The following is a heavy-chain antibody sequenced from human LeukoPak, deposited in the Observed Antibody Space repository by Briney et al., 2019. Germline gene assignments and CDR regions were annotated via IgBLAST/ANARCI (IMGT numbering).Heavy chain of an antibody. Sequence: SETLSLTCTVSGGSISSGNYYWGWIWQPPGKGLEWIGRIYGTGSTSYNPSLMNRVTMSVDTSKNHFSLKLTSVTAADTAVYYCARYDSRGSASTRFDYWGQGILVTISS. CDR3: ARYDSRGSASTRFDY. V-gene: IGHV4-39*02. J-gene: IGHJ4*02. CDR2: IYGTGST. CDR1: GGSISSGNYY. D-gene: IGHD2-15*01.